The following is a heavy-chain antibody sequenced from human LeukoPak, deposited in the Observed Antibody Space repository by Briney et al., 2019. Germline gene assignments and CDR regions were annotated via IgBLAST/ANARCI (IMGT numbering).Heavy chain of an antibody. V-gene: IGHV1-69*06. CDR1: GDTFSSYA. Sequence: SVKVSCKASGDTFSSYAISWVRQAPGQGLEWMGGIIPIFGTANYAQKFQGRVTITADKSTSTAYMELSSLRSEDTAVYYCARDLPYSSGSLGYWGQGTLVTVSS. CDR3: ARDLPYSSGSLGY. J-gene: IGHJ4*02. D-gene: IGHD6-19*01. CDR2: IIPIFGTA.